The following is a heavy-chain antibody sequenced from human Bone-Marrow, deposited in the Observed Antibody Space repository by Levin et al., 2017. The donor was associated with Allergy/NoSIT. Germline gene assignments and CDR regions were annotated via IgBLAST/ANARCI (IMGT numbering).Heavy chain of an antibody. Sequence: GESLKISCKTSGYTFTSFDINWVRQATGQGLEWMGWMYPNSDNAGYAQKFQGRVTMTRNTSISTAYMELSSLRSEDTAIYYFARGELGSGYLFDYWGQGTLVTVSS. CDR3: ARGELGSGYLFDY. D-gene: IGHD5-12*01. J-gene: IGHJ4*02. V-gene: IGHV1-8*01. CDR2: MYPNSDNA. CDR1: GYTFTSFD.